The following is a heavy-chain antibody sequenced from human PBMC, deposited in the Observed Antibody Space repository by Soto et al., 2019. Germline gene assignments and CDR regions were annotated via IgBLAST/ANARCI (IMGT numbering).Heavy chain of an antibody. D-gene: IGHD3-10*01. V-gene: IGHV3-66*01. Sequence: GGSLRLSCAASGFTVSSNYVSWVRQAPGKGLEWVSVIYSGGSTYYADSVKGRFTISRDNSKNTLYLQMNSLRAEDTAVYYCARWVRGVITNYYYMDVWGKGTTVTVSS. CDR2: IYSGGST. J-gene: IGHJ6*03. CDR3: ARWVRGVITNYYYMDV. CDR1: GFTVSSNY.